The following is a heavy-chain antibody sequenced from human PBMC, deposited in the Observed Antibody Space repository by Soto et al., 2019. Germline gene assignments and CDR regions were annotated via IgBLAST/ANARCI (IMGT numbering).Heavy chain of an antibody. J-gene: IGHJ4*01. CDR2: ISYDGTEE. Sequence: PGGFLRLSCAASGFTFSSFGMHWVRQAPGKGLEWVAVISYDGTEEKYADSVKGRATVSRDNSKNTVYLQMNRLRGDDSAIYYCAKGRFDVVTISPFDHWGQGTLVTVSS. V-gene: IGHV3-30*18. CDR1: GFTFSSFG. CDR3: AKGRFDVVTISPFDH. D-gene: IGHD3-3*02.